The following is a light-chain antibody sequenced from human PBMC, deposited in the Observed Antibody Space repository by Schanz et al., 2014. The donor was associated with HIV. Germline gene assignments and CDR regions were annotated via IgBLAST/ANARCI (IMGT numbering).Light chain of an antibody. CDR1: QSVSSN. CDR3: QQYNTLSRT. Sequence: IVMTQSPATLSLSPGERATLSCRASQSVSSNLAWYQQKSGQAPRLLIYGASTRATDIPARFSGSRSGTEFTLTISSLQSEDFATYYCQQYNTLSRTFGPGTKVE. CDR2: GAS. J-gene: IGKJ1*01. V-gene: IGKV3-15*01.